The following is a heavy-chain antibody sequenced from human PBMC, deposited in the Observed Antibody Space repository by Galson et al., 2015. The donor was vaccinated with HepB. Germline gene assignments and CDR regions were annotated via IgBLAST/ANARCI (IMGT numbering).Heavy chain of an antibody. CDR2: MNPNSGNT. J-gene: IGHJ4*02. V-gene: IGHV1-8*01. CDR3: AAEPAESSWGGFDY. CDR1: GYTFTSYN. D-gene: IGHD6-13*01. Sequence: SVKVSCKASGYTFTSYNINWVRQATGQGLEWMGWMNPNSGNTGYAQKFQGRVTMTRNTSISTAYMELSSLRSEDTAVYYCAAEPAESSWGGFDYWGQGTLVTVSS.